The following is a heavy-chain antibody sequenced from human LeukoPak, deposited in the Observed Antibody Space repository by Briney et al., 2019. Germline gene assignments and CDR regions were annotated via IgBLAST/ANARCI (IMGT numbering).Heavy chain of an antibody. V-gene: IGHV6-1*01. CDR3: AREGPHCSSSTCYSPKAIGFFDS. CDR2: TYYRSEWYS. J-gene: IGHJ4*02. Sequence: SQTLSLTCVISGASVSSNSAAWNWIRQSPSRGLEWLGRTYYRSEWYSDYADSVKSRITITADTSQNQFSLQLSSMTPDDTALYFCAREGPHCSSSTCYSPKAIGFFDSWGQGTLVTVSS. CDR1: GASVSSNSAA. D-gene: IGHD2-15*01.